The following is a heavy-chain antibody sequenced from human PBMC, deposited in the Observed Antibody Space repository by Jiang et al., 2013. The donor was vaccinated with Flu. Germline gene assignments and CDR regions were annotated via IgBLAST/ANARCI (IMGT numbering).Heavy chain of an antibody. V-gene: IGHV4-4*08. CDR1: GGSMSSYY. Sequence: GSGLVKPSETLSLTCTVSGGSMSSYYWSWIRQPPGKGLEWTGYIYTSESHNESPNYNPSLKSRVTISVDTSKNQLSLKLKSVTAADTAVYYCARLSPYCTGGVCTYYMDVWGKGTTVSVSS. CDR3: ARLSPYCTGGVCTYYMDV. J-gene: IGHJ6*03. D-gene: IGHD2-8*02. CDR2: IYTSESHNESP.